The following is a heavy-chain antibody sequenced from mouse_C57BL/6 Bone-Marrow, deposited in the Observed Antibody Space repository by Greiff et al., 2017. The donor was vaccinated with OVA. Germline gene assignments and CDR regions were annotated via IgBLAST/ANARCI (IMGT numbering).Heavy chain of an antibody. D-gene: IGHD3-3*01. J-gene: IGHJ3*01. CDR1: GYAFSSSW. CDR2: IYPGDGDT. CDR3: ARERGGDGFAY. V-gene: IGHV1-82*01. Sequence: QVQLQQSGPELVKPGASVKISCKASGYAFSSSWMNWVKQRPGKGLEWIGRIYPGDGDTNYNGKFKGKATLTADKSSSTAYMQLSSLTSEDSAVYFCARERGGDGFAYWGQGTLVTVSA.